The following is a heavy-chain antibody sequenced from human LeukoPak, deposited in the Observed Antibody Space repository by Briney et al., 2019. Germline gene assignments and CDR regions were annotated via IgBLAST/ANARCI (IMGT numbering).Heavy chain of an antibody. CDR2: INPNSGGT. J-gene: IGHJ4*02. Sequence: EASVKVSCKASGYTFTGYYMHWVRQAPGQGLEWMGWINPNSGGTNYAQKFQGRVTMTRDTSISTAYMELSRLRSDDTAVYYCARDHPNDDSSGYPFDYWGQGTLVTVSS. V-gene: IGHV1-2*02. CDR3: ARDHPNDDSSGYPFDY. CDR1: GYTFTGYY. D-gene: IGHD3-22*01.